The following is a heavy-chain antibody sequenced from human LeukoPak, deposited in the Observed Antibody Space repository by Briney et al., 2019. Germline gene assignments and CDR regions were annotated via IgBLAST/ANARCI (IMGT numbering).Heavy chain of an antibody. CDR3: AKDEARYYDSSGSMDV. V-gene: IGHV3-43D*03. Sequence: GGSLRLSCAASGFTFSSYAMHWVRQAPGKGLEWVSLISWDGGSTYYADSVKGRFTISRDNSKNSLYLQMNSLRAEDTALYYCAKDEARYYDSSGSMDVWGKGTTVTVSS. J-gene: IGHJ6*04. D-gene: IGHD3-22*01. CDR1: GFTFSSYA. CDR2: ISWDGGST.